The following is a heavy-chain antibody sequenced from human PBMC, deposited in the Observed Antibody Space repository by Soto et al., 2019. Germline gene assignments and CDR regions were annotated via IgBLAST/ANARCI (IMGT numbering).Heavy chain of an antibody. D-gene: IGHD3-9*01. CDR3: ARDPGRRYFDWLPGDYYYYGMDV. V-gene: IGHV3-30-3*01. Sequence: GGSLRLSCASSGFTFSSYAMHWVRQAPGKGLEWVAVISYDGSNKYYADSVKGRFTISRDNSKNTLYLQMNSLRAEDTAVYYCARDPGRRYFDWLPGDYYYYGMDVWGQGTTVTVSS. CDR2: ISYDGSNK. J-gene: IGHJ6*02. CDR1: GFTFSSYA.